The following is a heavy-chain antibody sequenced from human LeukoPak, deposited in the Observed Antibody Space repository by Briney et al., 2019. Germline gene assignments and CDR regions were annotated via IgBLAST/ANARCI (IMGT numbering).Heavy chain of an antibody. CDR2: MNPNSGNT. CDR1: GYIFTNYD. CDR3: ARAGGSYDAFDI. J-gene: IGHJ3*02. D-gene: IGHD1-26*01. Sequence: ASVKVSCKASGYIFTNYDINWVRQATGQGLEWMGWMNPNSGNTGYAQKFQGRVTMTRNTSISTAYMELSSLRSEDTAVYYCARAGGSYDAFDIWGQGTMVTVSS. V-gene: IGHV1-8*01.